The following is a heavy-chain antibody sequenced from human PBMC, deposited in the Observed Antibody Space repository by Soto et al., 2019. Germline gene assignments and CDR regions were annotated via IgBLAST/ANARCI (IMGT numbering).Heavy chain of an antibody. Sequence: QVQLQESGPGLVKPSETLSLTCTVSSGSINNYYWSWIRQAPGKGLEFIGYIYYAGTTTYNPSLKSRVTISVDTSKNQFSLKLSSVTAADTAVYYCARLGGYYAALDSWGQGTLLTVSS. V-gene: IGHV4-59*08. J-gene: IGHJ4*02. CDR3: ARLGGYYAALDS. CDR1: SGSINNYY. CDR2: IYYAGTT. D-gene: IGHD3-22*01.